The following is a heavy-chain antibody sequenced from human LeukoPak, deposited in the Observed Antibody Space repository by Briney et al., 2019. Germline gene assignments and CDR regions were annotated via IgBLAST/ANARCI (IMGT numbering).Heavy chain of an antibody. CDR2: INPSGGST. D-gene: IGHD6-19*01. J-gene: IGHJ4*02. V-gene: IGHV1-46*01. Sequence: ASVKVSCKASGYTFTSYYMHWVRHAPRQGLEWMGIINPSGGSTSYAQKFQGRVTMTRDMSTSTVYMELSSLRSEDTAVYYCARDQLADTVGFDYWGQGTLVTVSS. CDR1: GYTFTSYY. CDR3: ARDQLADTVGFDY.